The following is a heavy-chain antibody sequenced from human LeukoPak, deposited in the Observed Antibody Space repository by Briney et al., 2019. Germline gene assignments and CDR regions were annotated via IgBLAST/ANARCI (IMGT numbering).Heavy chain of an antibody. D-gene: IGHD3-3*01. CDR1: GFTFSNYA. CDR2: ISYDGSNK. V-gene: IGHV3-30*04. CDR3: ARDHRSYYDFWSGYSPEYYFDY. J-gene: IGHJ4*02. Sequence: GGSLRLSCAASGFTFSNYAMNWVRQAPGKGLEWVAVISYDGSNKYYADSVKGRFTIPRDNSKNTLYLQMNSLRAEDTAVYYCARDHRSYYDFWSGYSPEYYFDYWGQGTLVTVSS.